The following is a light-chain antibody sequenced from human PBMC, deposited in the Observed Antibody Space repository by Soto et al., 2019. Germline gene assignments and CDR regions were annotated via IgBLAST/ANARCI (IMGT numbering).Light chain of an antibody. CDR1: QSVSSN. J-gene: IGKJ4*01. Sequence: EIVLTQSPGTLSLWPGEISTLSGRASQSVSSNLAWYQQKPGQAPRLLIYGASTRATGIPARFSGSGSGTEFTLTISSLQSEDFAVYYCQQYNNWPLTFGAGTKVDIK. CDR2: GAS. CDR3: QQYNNWPLT. V-gene: IGKV3-15*01.